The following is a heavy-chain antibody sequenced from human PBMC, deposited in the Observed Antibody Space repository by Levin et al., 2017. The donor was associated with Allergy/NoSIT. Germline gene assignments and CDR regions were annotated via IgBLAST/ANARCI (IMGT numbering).Heavy chain of an antibody. CDR2: ISSSSSAI. Sequence: GGSLRLSCAASGFTFRSYSMNWVRQALGKGLEWVSYISSSSSAIYYADSVKGRFTISRDNAKNSLWLQMNSLRAEDTAVYYCARALVGRDSSGSDYWGQGTLVTVSS. CDR1: GFTFRSYS. CDR3: ARALVGRDSSGSDY. D-gene: IGHD6-19*01. J-gene: IGHJ4*02. V-gene: IGHV3-48*01.